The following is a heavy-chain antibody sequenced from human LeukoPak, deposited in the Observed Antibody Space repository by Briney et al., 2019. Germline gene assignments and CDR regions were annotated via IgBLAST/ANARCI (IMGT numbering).Heavy chain of an antibody. V-gene: IGHV3-30-3*01. J-gene: IGHJ5*02. CDR1: GFTFSSYA. Sequence: PGGSLRLSCAASGFTFSSYAMHWVRQAPGKGLEWVAVISYDGSNKYYADSVKGRFTISRDNSKNTLYLQMNSLRAEDTAVYYCASAGAYTYYDFWSGYPNWFDPWGQGTLVTVSS. CDR2: ISYDGSNK. CDR3: ASAGAYTYYDFWSGYPNWFDP. D-gene: IGHD3-3*01.